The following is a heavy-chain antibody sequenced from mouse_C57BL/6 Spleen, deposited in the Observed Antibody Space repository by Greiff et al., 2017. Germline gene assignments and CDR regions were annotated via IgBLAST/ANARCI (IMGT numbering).Heavy chain of an antibody. D-gene: IGHD1-1*01. Sequence: QVQLKESGPGLVQPSQSLSITCTVSGFSLTSYGVHWVRQSPGKGLEWLGVIWSGGSTDYNAAFISRLSISKDNSKSQVFFKMNSLQADDTAIYYCARNPPHYYDSRGYFDVWGTGTTVTVAS. J-gene: IGHJ1*03. V-gene: IGHV2-2*01. CDR3: ARNPPHYYDSRGYFDV. CDR1: GFSLTSYG. CDR2: IWSGGST.